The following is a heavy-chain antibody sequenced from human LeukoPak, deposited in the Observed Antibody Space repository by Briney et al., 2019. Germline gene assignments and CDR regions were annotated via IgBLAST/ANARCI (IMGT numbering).Heavy chain of an antibody. CDR1: GGSISSYY. CDR3: ARDTWEGSGSYWAD. Sequence: SETLSLTCSVSGGSISSYYWSWIRRPAGKGLEWIGRIYSSGITNYSPSLKSRVTMSVDTSKNQFSLKLTSVPAADTAVYYCARDTWEGSGSYWADWGQGTLVTVSS. CDR2: IYSSGIT. V-gene: IGHV4-4*07. D-gene: IGHD3-10*01. J-gene: IGHJ4*02.